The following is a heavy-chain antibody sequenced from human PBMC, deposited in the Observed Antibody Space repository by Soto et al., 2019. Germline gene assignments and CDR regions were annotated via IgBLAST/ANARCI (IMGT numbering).Heavy chain of an antibody. V-gene: IGHV3-23*01. J-gene: IGHJ5*02. CDR3: AKGVVPAAMGPDWFDP. Sequence: PGGSLRLSCAASGFTFSSYAMSWVRQAPGKGLEWVSAISGSGGSTYYADSVKGRFTISRDNSKNTLYLQMNSLRAEDTAVYYCAKGVVPAAMGPDWFDPWGQGTLVTVSS. CDR2: ISGSGGST. D-gene: IGHD2-2*01. CDR1: GFTFSSYA.